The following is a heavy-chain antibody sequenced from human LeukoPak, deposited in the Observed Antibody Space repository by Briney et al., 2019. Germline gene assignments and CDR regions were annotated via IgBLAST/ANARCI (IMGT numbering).Heavy chain of an antibody. CDR3: ARERLCKSFSRLRYYYDSSGCYFDY. Sequence: GGSLRLSCAASGFTVSSNYMSWVRQAPGKGLEWVSVIYSGGSTYYADSVKGRFTISRDNSKNTLYLQMNSLRAEDTAVYYCARERLCKSFSRLRYYYDSSGCYFDYWGQGTLVTVSS. J-gene: IGHJ4*02. CDR2: IYSGGST. CDR1: GFTVSSNY. D-gene: IGHD3-22*01. V-gene: IGHV3-66*01.